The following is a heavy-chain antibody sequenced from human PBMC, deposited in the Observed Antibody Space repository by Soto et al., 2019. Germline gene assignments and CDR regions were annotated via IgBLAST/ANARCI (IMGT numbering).Heavy chain of an antibody. CDR2: IYYSGST. Sequence: QLQLQESGPGLVKPSETLSLTCTVSGGSISSSSYYWGWIRQPPGKGLEWIGSIYYSGSTYYNPSLKSRVTISVDTSKNQFSLKLSSVTAADTAVYYCARWDDSSGLSGRKYYFDYWGQGTLVTVSS. V-gene: IGHV4-39*01. D-gene: IGHD3-22*01. J-gene: IGHJ4*02. CDR1: GGSISSSSYY. CDR3: ARWDDSSGLSGRKYYFDY.